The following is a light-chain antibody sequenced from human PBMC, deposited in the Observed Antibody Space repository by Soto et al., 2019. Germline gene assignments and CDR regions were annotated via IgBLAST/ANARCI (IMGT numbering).Light chain of an antibody. CDR1: RTDVDGYDY. J-gene: IGLJ1*01. Sequence: QSALTQPASVSGSPGQSIAISCTGVRTDVDGYDYVSWYTQHSGQAPQLIIYDVYNRPSGVSHRFSGSKSGDTASLTISGLQAEDEDDYYSSSYTRTTPFYVVGNGTKLTVL. V-gene: IGLV2-14*03. CDR3: SSYTRTTPFYV. CDR2: DVY.